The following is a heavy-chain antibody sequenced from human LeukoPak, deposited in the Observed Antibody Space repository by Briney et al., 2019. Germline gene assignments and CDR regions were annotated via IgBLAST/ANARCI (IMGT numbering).Heavy chain of an antibody. J-gene: IGHJ6*02. CDR3: ATDQGHV. CDR1: GYTLTELS. CDR2: FDPEDGET. Sequence: AAVKVSRKGSGYTLTELSMHLVRQAPGKGREWMGGFDPEDGETIYAQKFQGRVTMTEDTATDTAYMELSSLRSEDTAVYYCATDQGHVWGQGTTVTVSS. V-gene: IGHV1-24*01.